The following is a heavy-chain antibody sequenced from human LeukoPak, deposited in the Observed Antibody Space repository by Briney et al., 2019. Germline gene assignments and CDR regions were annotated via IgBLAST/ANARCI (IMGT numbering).Heavy chain of an antibody. V-gene: IGHV3-23*01. J-gene: IGHJ6*03. CDR2: ISAGGGST. CDR1: GFTFSSYA. D-gene: IGHD3-10*01. CDR3: AKGYSGSGNYNYYYYLDV. Sequence: GGSLRLSCAASGFTFSSYAMSWVRQAPGKGLEWVSGISAGGGSTYYADAVKGRFTISRDNYKNTMYLQMNSLRAEDTAVYYCAKGYSGSGNYNYYYYLDVWGKGTTVTVSS.